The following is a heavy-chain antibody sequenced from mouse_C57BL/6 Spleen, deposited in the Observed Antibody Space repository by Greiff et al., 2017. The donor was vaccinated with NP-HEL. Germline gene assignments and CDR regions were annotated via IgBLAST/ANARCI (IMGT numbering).Heavy chain of an antibody. J-gene: IGHJ4*01. V-gene: IGHV1-59*01. CDR1: GYTFTSYW. CDR2: IDPSDSYT. CDR3: ARGPYHAMDY. Sequence: QVQLKQPGAELVRPGTSVKLSCKASGYTFTSYWMHWVKQRPGQGLEWIGVIDPSDSYTNYNQKFKGKATLTVDTSSSTAYMQLSSLTSEDSAVYYCARGPYHAMDYWGQGTSVTVSS.